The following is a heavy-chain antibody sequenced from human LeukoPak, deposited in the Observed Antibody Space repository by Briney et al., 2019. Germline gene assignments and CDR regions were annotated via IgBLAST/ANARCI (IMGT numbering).Heavy chain of an antibody. D-gene: IGHD2-2*01. Sequence: SETLSLTCNVSGVSVSDGRYYWTWIRHHPTRGLEWIGYKYYSGSTNYNPSLKSRVTISVDTSKNQFSLKLSSVTAADTAVYYCARRLWYCSSTSCPSWGLRQRGAFDIWGQGTMVTVSS. CDR2: KYYSGST. CDR3: ARRLWYCSSTSCPSWGLRQRGAFDI. J-gene: IGHJ3*02. V-gene: IGHV4-61*01. CDR1: GVSVSDGRYY.